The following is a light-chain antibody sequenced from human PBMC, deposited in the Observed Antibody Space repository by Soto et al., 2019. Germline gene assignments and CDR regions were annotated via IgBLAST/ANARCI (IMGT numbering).Light chain of an antibody. CDR2: GAS. J-gene: IGKJ1*01. Sequence: EIVLTQSPGTLSLSPGERATLSCRASQSVTSNYLAWYQQKPGQAPRLLIYGASSRATGIPDRFSGSGSGTHFTLTISRLEPEDFAVYYCQQYAGSPPRTFGQGTKVEIK. CDR3: QQYAGSPPRT. CDR1: QSVTSNY. V-gene: IGKV3-20*01.